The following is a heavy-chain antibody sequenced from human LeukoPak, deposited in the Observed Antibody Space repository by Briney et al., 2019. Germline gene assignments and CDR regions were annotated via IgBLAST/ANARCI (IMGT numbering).Heavy chain of an antibody. D-gene: IGHD3-10*01. V-gene: IGHV3-21*01. CDR2: ISSSSSYI. J-gene: IGHJ4*02. CDR3: ARGEYGSGSYHIDY. CDR1: GFTFSSYS. Sequence: PGGSLRLSCAASGFTFSSYSMNWVRQAPGKGLEWVSFISSSSSYIYYADSVKGRSTISRDNAKNSLYLQMNSLRAEDTAVYYCARGEYGSGSYHIDYWGQGTLVTVSS.